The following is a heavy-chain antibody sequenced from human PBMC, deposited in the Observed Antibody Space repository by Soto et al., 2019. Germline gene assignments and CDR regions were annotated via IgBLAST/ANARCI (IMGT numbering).Heavy chain of an antibody. V-gene: IGHV3-23*01. D-gene: IGHD3-10*01. CDR2: ISGSGGST. J-gene: IGHJ4*02. Sequence: GGSLRLACAASGFTFSSYAMSWVRQAPGKGLGWVSAISGSGGSTEYADSVKGRFSIIKANSKNTLYLQMNSLKAEDTAVYYCAKDPVGESSYYWGQGTLVTVSS. CDR3: AKDPVGESSYY. CDR1: GFTFSSYA.